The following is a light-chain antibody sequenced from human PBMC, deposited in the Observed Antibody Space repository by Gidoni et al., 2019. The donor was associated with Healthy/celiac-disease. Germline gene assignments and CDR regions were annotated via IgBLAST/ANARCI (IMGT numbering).Light chain of an antibody. CDR2: KVP. V-gene: IGKV2-30*01. CDR1: QSLVSRDGSSF. CDR3: MQDTHWPCS. J-gene: IGKJ2*04. Sequence: VVMPQSPLSLPVTLGQPASISCRSSQSLVSRDGSSFLNWFQQRPGQSPRRPIYKVPNRDSGVPDRFSGSGTETDFTLKISRVEAEDVGIYYCMQDTHWPCSFGQXTRLEIK.